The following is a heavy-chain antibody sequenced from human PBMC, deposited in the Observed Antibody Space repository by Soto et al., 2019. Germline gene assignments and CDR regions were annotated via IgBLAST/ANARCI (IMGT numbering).Heavy chain of an antibody. V-gene: IGHV4-31*03. CDR3: ARDSSCSGGACYYFGY. CDR1: GGSISSGGYY. CDR2: IYYSGST. Sequence: LSLTCTVSGGSISSGGYYWSWIRQHPGKGLEWIGYIYYSGSTYYNPSLKSRVTISVDTSKNQFSLKLSSVTAADTAVYYCARDSSCSGGACYYFGYWGQGTLVTVSS. D-gene: IGHD2-15*01. J-gene: IGHJ4*02.